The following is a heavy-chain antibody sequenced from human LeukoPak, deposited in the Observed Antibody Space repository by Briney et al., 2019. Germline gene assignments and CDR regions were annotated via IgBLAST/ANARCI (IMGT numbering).Heavy chain of an antibody. CDR2: IYYSGST. CDR3: ARHGGSYSFDY. V-gene: IGHV4-59*08. Sequence: SETLSLTCTVSGGSISSDYWSWIRQPPGKGLEWIGYIYYSGSTNSNPSLKSRVTISVDTSKNQFSLKLSSVTAADTAVYYCARHGGSYSFDYWGQGTLVTVSS. D-gene: IGHD1-26*01. CDR1: GGSISSDY. J-gene: IGHJ4*02.